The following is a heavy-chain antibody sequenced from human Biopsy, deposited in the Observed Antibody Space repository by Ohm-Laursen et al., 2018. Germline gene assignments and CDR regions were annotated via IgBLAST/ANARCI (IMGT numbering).Heavy chain of an antibody. Sequence: ATQTLTLTCTFSGFSLSTSGMCVSWIRQPPGKALEWLAHIFPNDEKAYSTSLKSRLTISKDTSKSQVVLTMTNLDPVDTATYYCARILGSTVTTYSAMDVWGQGTTVTVSS. CDR1: GFSLSTSGMC. J-gene: IGHJ6*02. V-gene: IGHV2-26*01. CDR3: ARILGSTVTTYSAMDV. CDR2: IFPNDEK. D-gene: IGHD4-17*01.